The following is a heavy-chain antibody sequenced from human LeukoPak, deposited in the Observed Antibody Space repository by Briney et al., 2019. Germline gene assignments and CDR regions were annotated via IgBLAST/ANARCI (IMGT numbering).Heavy chain of an antibody. CDR2: ISGRSSII. V-gene: IGHV3-48*04. Sequence: GGSLRLSCAASGFTFSSYSMSWVRQAPGKGPEWVSYISGRSSIIYYADSVKGRFTITRDNAKNSLYLQMNSLRAEDTANYYCARRARDFGDSHAFDVWGQGTMVTVSS. CDR3: ARRARDFGDSHAFDV. CDR1: GFTFSSYS. D-gene: IGHD4-17*01. J-gene: IGHJ3*01.